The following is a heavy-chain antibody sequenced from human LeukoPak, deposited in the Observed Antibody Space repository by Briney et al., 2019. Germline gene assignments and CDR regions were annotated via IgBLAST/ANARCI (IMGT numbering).Heavy chain of an antibody. CDR3: VLRKYCSSTSCYPRYY. CDR2: ISSSSSYI. J-gene: IGHJ4*02. Sequence: GGSLRLSCAASGFTFSSYSMNWVRQAPGKGLEWVSSISSSSSYIYYADSVKGRFTISRDNAKNSLYLQMNSLRAEDTAVYYCVLRKYCSSTSCYPRYYWGQGTLVTVSS. V-gene: IGHV3-21*01. CDR1: GFTFSSYS. D-gene: IGHD2-2*01.